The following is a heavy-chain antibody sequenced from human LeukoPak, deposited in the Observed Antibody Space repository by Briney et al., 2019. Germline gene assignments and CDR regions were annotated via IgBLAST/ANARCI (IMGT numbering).Heavy chain of an antibody. CDR1: GGSISSSRYY. CDR2: LYYSGSA. D-gene: IGHD6-13*01. V-gene: IGHV4-39*07. Sequence: SETLSLTCTVSGGSISSSRYYWAWIRQSPGKGLEWIGSLYYSGSAYYNPSLKSRVTISVDTSKNQFSLKLSSVTAADTAVYYCAREYSSSWYGDAFDIWGQGTMVTVSS. J-gene: IGHJ3*02. CDR3: AREYSSSWYGDAFDI.